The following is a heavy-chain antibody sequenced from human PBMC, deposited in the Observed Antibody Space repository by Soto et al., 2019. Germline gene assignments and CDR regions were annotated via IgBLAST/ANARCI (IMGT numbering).Heavy chain of an antibody. J-gene: IGHJ4*02. CDR1: GFIFSDHD. V-gene: IGHV3-11*06. Sequence: GSLRLSCGASGFIFSDHDMSWIRQAPGKGLEWVSSISSGSYTNYADSVKGRFTVSRDNAKNSLYLQMNSLRADDTAIYYCARGGGHIYPWDYWGQGTLVTVSS. CDR2: ISSGSYT. CDR3: ARGGGHIYPWDY. D-gene: IGHD3-16*01.